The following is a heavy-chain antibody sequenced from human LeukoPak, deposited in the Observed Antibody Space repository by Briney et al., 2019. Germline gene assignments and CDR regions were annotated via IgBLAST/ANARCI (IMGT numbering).Heavy chain of an antibody. V-gene: IGHV3-23*01. Sequence: GGSLRLSCAASGFTFSSYAMGWVRQAPGKGLEWVSAITGSGSGTYYADSVKGRFTISRDNSKNTLYLQMNSLRAEDTAVYYCAKATELEGVYDFWSGYYVCVDYWGQGTLVTVSS. CDR3: AKATELEGVYDFWSGYYVCVDY. D-gene: IGHD3-3*01. CDR1: GFTFSSYA. J-gene: IGHJ4*02. CDR2: ITGSGSGT.